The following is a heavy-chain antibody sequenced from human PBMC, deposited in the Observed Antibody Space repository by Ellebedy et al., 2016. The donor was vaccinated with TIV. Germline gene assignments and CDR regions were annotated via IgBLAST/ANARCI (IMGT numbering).Heavy chain of an antibody. D-gene: IGHD6-13*01. CDR2: ISSSSSYI. CDR3: ARWWIAAAVDY. CDR1: GFTFSSYS. V-gene: IGHV3-21*01. J-gene: IGHJ4*02. Sequence: GGSLRLXXAASGFTFSSYSMNWVRQAPGKGLEWVSSISSSSSYIYYADSVKGRFTISRDNAKNSLYLQMNSLRAEDTAVYYCARWWIAAAVDYWGQGTLVTVSS.